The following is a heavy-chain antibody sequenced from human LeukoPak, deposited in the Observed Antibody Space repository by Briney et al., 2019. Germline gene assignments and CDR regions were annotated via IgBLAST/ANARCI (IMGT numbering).Heavy chain of an antibody. Sequence: PGGSLRLSCAASGFTVSTNYMSWVRQAPGEGLEWVSVLYSSSGTYYADSVKGRFTISRDDSKNTLYLQMNSLRAEDTAVYYCARGYGYSSGWYFDFWGQGTLVTVSS. CDR3: ARGYGYSSGWYFDF. CDR2: LYSSSGT. CDR1: GFTVSTNY. V-gene: IGHV3-53*01. J-gene: IGHJ4*02. D-gene: IGHD6-19*01.